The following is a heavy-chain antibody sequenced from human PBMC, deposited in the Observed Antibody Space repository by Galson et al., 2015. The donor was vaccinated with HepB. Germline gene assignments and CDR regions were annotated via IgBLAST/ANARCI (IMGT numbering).Heavy chain of an antibody. Sequence: SLRLSCAASGFTFSGYFMTWVRQAPGKGLEWVANIHPNGTKYYADSVKGRFTISRDNAKKSLYLQMDSLTADDTAMYYCTRGRGWTDYWGQGTLVTVSS. D-gene: IGHD6-19*01. CDR2: IHPNGTK. CDR3: TRGRGWTDY. V-gene: IGHV3-7*03. J-gene: IGHJ4*02. CDR1: GFTFSGYF.